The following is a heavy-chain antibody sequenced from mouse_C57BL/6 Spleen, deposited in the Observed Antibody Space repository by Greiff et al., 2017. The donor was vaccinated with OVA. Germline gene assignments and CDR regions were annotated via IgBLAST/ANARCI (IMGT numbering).Heavy chain of an antibody. D-gene: IGHD4-1*01. J-gene: IGHJ4*01. V-gene: IGHV1-55*01. CDR1: GYTFTSYW. CDR3: ARKSRLTGTSYYAMDY. Sequence: QVHVKQSGAELVKPGASVKMSCKASGYTFTSYWITWVKQRPGQGLEWIGDIYPGSGSPNYNAKFTSKATLTVDTSSSTAYMQLSSLTSEDSAVYYCARKSRLTGTSYYAMDYWGQGTSVTVSS. CDR2: IYPGSGSP.